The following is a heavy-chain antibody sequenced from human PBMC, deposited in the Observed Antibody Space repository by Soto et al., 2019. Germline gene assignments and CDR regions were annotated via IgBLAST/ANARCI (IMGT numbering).Heavy chain of an antibody. V-gene: IGHV3-23*01. J-gene: IGHJ2*01. CDR2: ISGSGGST. Sequence: EVQLLESGGGLVQPGGSLRLSCAASGFTFSIYAMNGVRQAPGKGLEWVSVISGSGGSTYCADSVKGRFTISRDNSKNTLYLQMNSLRAEDTAVYYCARRTVGWYFDLWGRGTLVTVSS. CDR1: GFTFSIYA. CDR3: ARRTVGWYFDL. D-gene: IGHD4-17*01.